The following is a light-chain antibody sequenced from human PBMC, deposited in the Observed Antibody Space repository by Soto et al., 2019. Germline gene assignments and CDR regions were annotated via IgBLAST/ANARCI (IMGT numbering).Light chain of an antibody. Sequence: DIQLTQSPSSLSASEGDRITITCRASQRLSTYLNWYQQKPGEAPKLLVYDSSTLQRGVPSRFSGSGFGAEFTLTVSSLQPEDFATYYCQQSYSNPTWTFGQGTKV. CDR2: DSS. V-gene: IGKV1-39*01. J-gene: IGKJ1*01. CDR3: QQSYSNPTWT. CDR1: QRLSTY.